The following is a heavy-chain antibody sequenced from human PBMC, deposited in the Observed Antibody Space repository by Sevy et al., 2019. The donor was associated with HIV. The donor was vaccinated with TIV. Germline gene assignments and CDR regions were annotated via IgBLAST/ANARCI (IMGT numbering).Heavy chain of an antibody. CDR3: AKDIEGWGWAARPLAPPTYYYYYGMDV. D-gene: IGHD6-6*01. CDR2: ISYDGSNK. J-gene: IGHJ6*02. Sequence: GGSLRLSCAASGFTFSSYGMHWVRQAPGKGLEWVAVISYDGSNKYYADSVKGRFTISRDNSKNTLYLQMNSLRAEDTAVYYCAKDIEGWGWAARPLAPPTYYYYYGMDVWGQGTTVTVSS. V-gene: IGHV3-30*18. CDR1: GFTFSSYG.